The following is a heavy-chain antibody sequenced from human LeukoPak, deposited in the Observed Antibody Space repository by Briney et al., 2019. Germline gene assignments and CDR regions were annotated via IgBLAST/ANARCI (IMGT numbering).Heavy chain of an antibody. D-gene: IGHD3-22*01. CDR2: IKQDGSEK. CDR1: GFTFSSYW. J-gene: IGHJ4*02. Sequence: GGSLRLSCAASGFTFSSYWMSWVRQAPGKGLEWVANIKQDGSEKYYVDSVKGRFTISRDNAKNSLYLQMNSLGAEDTAVYYCARDFRARHSYYYDRWGQGTLVTVSS. V-gene: IGHV3-7*01. CDR3: ARDFRARHSYYYDR.